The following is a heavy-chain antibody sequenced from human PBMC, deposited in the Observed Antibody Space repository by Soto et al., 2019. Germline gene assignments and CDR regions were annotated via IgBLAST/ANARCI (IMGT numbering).Heavy chain of an antibody. D-gene: IGHD3-16*02. J-gene: IGHJ4*02. CDR3: ARAGGRADYDYVWGSYPYYFDY. V-gene: IGHV4-31*03. CDR1: GGSISSGGYY. Sequence: QVQLQESGPGLVKPSQTLSLTCTVSGGSISSGGYYWSWIRQHPGKGLEWIGYIYYSGSTYYNPSLKRRLTLSVDTSKNQFSLKLSSVTAADTAVYYCARAGGRADYDYVWGSYPYYFDYWGQGTLVTVSS. CDR2: IYYSGST.